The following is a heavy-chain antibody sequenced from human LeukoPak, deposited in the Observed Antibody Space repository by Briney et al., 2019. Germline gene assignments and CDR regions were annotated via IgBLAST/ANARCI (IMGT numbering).Heavy chain of an antibody. CDR3: ARDFDGYKTYFDY. CDR1: GYTFTSYG. J-gene: IGHJ4*02. V-gene: IGHV1-18*01. D-gene: IGHD5-24*01. CDR2: ISAYNGNT. Sequence: ASVKVSCKASGYTFTSYGISWVRQAPGQGLEWTGWISAYNGNTNYAQKLQGRVTMTRDMSTSTVYMELSSLRSEDTAVYYCARDFDGYKTYFDYWGQGTLVTVSS.